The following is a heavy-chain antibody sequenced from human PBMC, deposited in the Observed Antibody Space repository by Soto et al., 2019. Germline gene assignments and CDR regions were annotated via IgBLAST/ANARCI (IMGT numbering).Heavy chain of an antibody. D-gene: IGHD3-9*01. J-gene: IGHJ4*02. CDR2: IRGDGGQT. V-gene: IGHV3-23*01. CDR3: ARDVGLDSDDFFAY. CDR1: GFTFTSYG. Sequence: GGSLRLSCTASGFTFTSYGMGWVRQAPGKGLQWVSTIRGDGGQTHYTDAVKGRFSISRDNSKNTVYLQMDSLRAEDTAMYFCARDVGLDSDDFFAYWGQGTQVTVSS.